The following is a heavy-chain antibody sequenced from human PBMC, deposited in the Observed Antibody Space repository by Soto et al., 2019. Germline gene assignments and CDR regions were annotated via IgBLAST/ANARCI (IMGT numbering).Heavy chain of an antibody. CDR2: IYLSGSP. CDR1: GGSISSSNL. Sequence: PSETLSLTCSVSGGSISSSNLRSWVRQPSGKEPEWIGVIYLSGSPNYNPFLKSLVTISVDKSKNLFFLKLNSVTAVDTAVYYCALYYYYSSGYPQPDMDAFDIWGQGTMVTVSS. CDR3: ALYYYYSSGYPQPDMDAFDI. D-gene: IGHD3-22*01. J-gene: IGHJ3*02. V-gene: IGHV4-4*02.